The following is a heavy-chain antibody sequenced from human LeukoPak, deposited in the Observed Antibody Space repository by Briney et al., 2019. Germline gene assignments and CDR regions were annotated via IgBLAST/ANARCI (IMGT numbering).Heavy chain of an antibody. CDR2: INPNSGGT. J-gene: IGHJ4*02. D-gene: IGHD3-10*01. CDR1: GYTFTGYY. V-gene: IGHV1-2*02. CDR3: ASSMVRGPNPPGY. Sequence: GASVKVSCKASGYTFTGYYMHWVRQAPGQGLEWMGWINPNSGGTNYAQKFQGRVTMTRDASISTAYMELSRLRSDDTAVYYCASSMVRGPNPPGYWGQGTLVTVSS.